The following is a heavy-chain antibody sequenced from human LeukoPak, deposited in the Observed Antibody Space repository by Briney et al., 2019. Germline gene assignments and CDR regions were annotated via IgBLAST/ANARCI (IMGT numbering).Heavy chain of an antibody. CDR1: GFTFSSYA. CDR2: ISASGLTT. V-gene: IGHV3-23*01. J-gene: IGHJ5*02. CDR3: AKEPREYCSRTSCPNWIDA. D-gene: IGHD2-2*01. Sequence: PGGSLRLSCAASGFTFSSYAMSWVRQAPGKGLEWVSAISASGLTTYYADSVKGRFSISRDNSKNTLYLQMSSLRADDTAVYYCAKEPREYCSRTSCPNWIDAWGQGTLVTVS.